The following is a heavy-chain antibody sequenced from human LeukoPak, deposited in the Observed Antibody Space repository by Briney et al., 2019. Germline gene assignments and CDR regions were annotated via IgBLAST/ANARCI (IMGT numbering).Heavy chain of an antibody. CDR2: ISAYNDNT. Sequence: ASVKVSCKASGYTFTNYGITWVRQAPGQGLEWMGWISAYNDNTNYAQMLQGRVTMTTDTSTSTAYMELGCLRSDDTAVYYCARLPRGDYVTDSWGQGTLVTVSS. CDR1: GYTFTNYG. CDR3: ARLPRGDYVTDS. J-gene: IGHJ4*02. V-gene: IGHV1-18*01. D-gene: IGHD4-17*01.